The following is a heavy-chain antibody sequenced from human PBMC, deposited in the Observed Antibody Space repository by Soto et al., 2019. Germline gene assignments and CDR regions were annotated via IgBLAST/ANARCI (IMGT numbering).Heavy chain of an antibody. CDR1: GFTFSSYG. CDR2: ISYDGSNR. J-gene: IGHJ6*02. Sequence: PGGSLRLSCAASGFTFSSYGIHWVRQAPGKGPEWVAIISYDGSNRHYADSVKGRFTISRDNSKSTLYLQMNSLRPEDTAVYYCAKDRGTATVYYYYGMDVWGQGTTVTVSS. CDR3: AKDRGTATVYYYYGMDV. V-gene: IGHV3-30*18. D-gene: IGHD3-10*01.